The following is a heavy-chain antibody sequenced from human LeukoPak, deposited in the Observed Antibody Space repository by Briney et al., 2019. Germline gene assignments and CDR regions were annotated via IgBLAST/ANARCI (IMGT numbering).Heavy chain of an antibody. J-gene: IGHJ6*03. CDR1: GGSISSGTYY. D-gene: IGHD2-15*01. V-gene: IGHV4-61*02. CDR2: IYTTGST. Sequence: SETLSLTCTVSGGSISSGTYYWSWIRQPAGKGLEWIGRIYTTGSTNYNPSLKSRVTISVDTSKNQFSLKLMSVTAADTAVYYCARLGPGIVYSKYYYMDVWGKGTTVTISS. CDR3: ARLGPGIVYSKYYYMDV.